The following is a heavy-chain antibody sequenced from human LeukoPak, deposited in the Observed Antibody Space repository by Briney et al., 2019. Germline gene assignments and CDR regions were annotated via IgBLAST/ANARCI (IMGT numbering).Heavy chain of an antibody. CDR3: ARQSGGFYGSSGYYSDS. D-gene: IGHD3-22*01. J-gene: IGHJ4*02. CDR2: IGGSGGST. Sequence: PGGPRRFSCAAPGLSFSSHWMRWARQAPGKGLEWVSAIGGSGGSTYYADSVKGRFTISRDNSKNTLYLQMNSLRAEDTAVYFCARQSGGFYGSSGYYSDSWGQGTLVTVSS. V-gene: IGHV3-23*01. CDR1: GLSFSSHW.